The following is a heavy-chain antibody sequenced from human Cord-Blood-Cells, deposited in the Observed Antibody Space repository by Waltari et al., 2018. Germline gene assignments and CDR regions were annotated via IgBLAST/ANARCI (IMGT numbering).Heavy chain of an antibody. Sequence: QVQLQQWGAGLLKPSETLSLTCAVYGGSFSGYYWSWIRQPPGKGLEWIGEINQRGSTNYNPSLKSRVTISVDTSKNQFSLKLSSVTAADTAVYYCARTMVVTALEGYYFDYWGQGTLVTVSS. J-gene: IGHJ4*02. CDR2: INQRGST. D-gene: IGHD2-21*02. V-gene: IGHV4-34*01. CDR3: ARTMVVTALEGYYFDY. CDR1: GGSFSGYY.